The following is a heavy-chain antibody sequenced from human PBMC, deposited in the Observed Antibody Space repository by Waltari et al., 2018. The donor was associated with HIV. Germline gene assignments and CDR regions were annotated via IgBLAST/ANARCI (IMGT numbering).Heavy chain of an antibody. CDR3: AGGPNWD. J-gene: IGHJ4*02. CDR1: GFDLSSYW. V-gene: IGHV3-7*04. D-gene: IGHD2-8*01. CDR2: INQNGSEQ. Sequence: VKLVESGGGLVQPGGSLRLSCSASGFDLSSYWMTWVRQAPGKGLGWVANINQNGSEQYYAESVKGRFTISRDNAKKSLSLQMNSLGVADSAIYYCAGGPNWDWGQGIPVTVSS.